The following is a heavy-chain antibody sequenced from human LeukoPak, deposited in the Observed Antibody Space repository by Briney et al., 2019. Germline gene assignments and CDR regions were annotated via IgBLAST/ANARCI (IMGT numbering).Heavy chain of an antibody. CDR1: GFTFSTYD. CDR2: ISDDGSSK. J-gene: IGHJ4*02. Sequence: PGGSLRLSCAASGFTFSTYDMHWVRQAPGKGLEWVAVISDDGSSKYYADSVKGRFTISRDNSKNTLYLQMNSLRAEDTAVHYCAKDSSSGWYGDYFDYWGQGILVTVSS. D-gene: IGHD6-19*01. V-gene: IGHV3-30*18. CDR3: AKDSSSGWYGDYFDY.